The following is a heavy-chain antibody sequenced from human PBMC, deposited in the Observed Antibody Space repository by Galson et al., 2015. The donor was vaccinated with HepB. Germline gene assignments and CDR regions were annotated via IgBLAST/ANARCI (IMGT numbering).Heavy chain of an antibody. J-gene: IGHJ4*02. V-gene: IGHV3-53*01. Sequence: SLRLSCAASGFTVSSNYMTWVRQAPGKGLEWVSVIYSGGSTYHADSVKGRFTISRDISKNTLYLQMNSLRAEDTAVYYCARVGEYSNPFDSWGQGTLVTVSS. CDR3: ARVGEYSNPFDS. CDR2: IYSGGST. CDR1: GFTVSSNY. D-gene: IGHD4-11*01.